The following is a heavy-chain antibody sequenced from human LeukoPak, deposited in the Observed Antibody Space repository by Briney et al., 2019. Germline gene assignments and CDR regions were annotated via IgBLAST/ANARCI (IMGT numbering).Heavy chain of an antibody. CDR2: ISYDGSNK. CDR1: GFTFSSYG. V-gene: IGHV3-30*18. Sequence: GGSLRLSCAASGFTFSSYGMHWVRQAPGKGLEWVAVISYDGSNKYYADSVKGRFTISRDNSKNTLYLQMSSLRAEDTAVYYCAKDREISGSYSPYYYYGMDVWGQGTTVTVSS. J-gene: IGHJ6*02. D-gene: IGHD1-26*01. CDR3: AKDREISGSYSPYYYYGMDV.